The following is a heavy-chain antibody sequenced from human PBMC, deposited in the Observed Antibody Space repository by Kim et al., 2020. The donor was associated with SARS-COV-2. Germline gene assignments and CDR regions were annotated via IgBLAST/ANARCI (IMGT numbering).Heavy chain of an antibody. Sequence: GGSLRLSCAASGFTFSTYGMSWVRQAPGKGLEWVSVIGGGGVTTYYADSVKGRFTISRDNSKNTLYLQMNSLRADDTAIYYCAKGAGFFYYWGQGTLVT. D-gene: IGHD6-19*01. V-gene: IGHV3-23*01. CDR1: GFTFSTYG. CDR2: IGGGGVTT. CDR3: AKGAGFFYY. J-gene: IGHJ4*02.